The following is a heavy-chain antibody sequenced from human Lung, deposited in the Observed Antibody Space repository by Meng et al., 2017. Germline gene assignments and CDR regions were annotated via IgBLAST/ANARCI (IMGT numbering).Heavy chain of an antibody. D-gene: IGHD4-11*01. V-gene: IGHV4-34*01. J-gene: IGHJ4*02. CDR2: INHSGST. CDR1: GGSFSDYY. CDR3: ARGPTTMAHDFDY. Sequence: QLQLQQWGAGLLKPSETLSLTCVVSGGSFSDYYWSWIRQPPGKGLEWIGEINHSGSTNYNPSLESRATISVDTSQNNLSLKLSSVTAADSAVYYYARGPTTMAHDFDYWGQGTLVTVSS.